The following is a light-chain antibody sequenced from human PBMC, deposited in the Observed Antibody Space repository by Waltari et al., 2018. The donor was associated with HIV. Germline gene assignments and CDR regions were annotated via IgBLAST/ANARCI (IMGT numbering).Light chain of an antibody. CDR3: FSYAGNNYLL. CDR1: SRDLGLYIF. Sequence: QSALTQPPSESGSPGQSVTISCAGSSRDLGLYIFVSWYQHHPGKAPKLMISEVSRRPSGVPVRFSGSKSGNPASLTVSGLQAEDEAAYYCFSYAGNNYLLFGGGTKLTVL. J-gene: IGLJ2*01. V-gene: IGLV2-8*01. CDR2: EVS.